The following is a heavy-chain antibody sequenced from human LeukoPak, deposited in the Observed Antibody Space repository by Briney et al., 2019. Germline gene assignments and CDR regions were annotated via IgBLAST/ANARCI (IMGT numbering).Heavy chain of an antibody. CDR3: ARDPTRYYDTSGYPYYFDY. D-gene: IGHD3-22*01. J-gene: IGHJ4*02. CDR2: IFTSGST. CDR1: GGSITSGTYY. V-gene: IGHV4-61*02. Sequence: PSETLSLTCTVSGGSITSGTYYWSWIRQPAGKGLEWIGRIFTSGSTNYNPSLKSRVTMSVDTSKNQFSLKLTSVTAADTAVYYCARDPTRYYDTSGYPYYFDYWGQGALVTVSS.